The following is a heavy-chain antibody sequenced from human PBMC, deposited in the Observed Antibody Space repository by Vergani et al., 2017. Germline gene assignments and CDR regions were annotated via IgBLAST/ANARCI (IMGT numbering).Heavy chain of an antibody. V-gene: IGHV3-30*18. CDR2: ISYDGSNK. CDR3: AKLSAGVYFDY. Sequence: QVQLVESGGGLVKPGGSLRLSCAASGFTFSSYGMHWVRQAPGKGLEWVAVISYDGSNKYYADSVKGRFTISRDNSKNTLYLQMNSLRAEDTAVYYCAKLSAGVYFDYWGQGTLVTVSS. D-gene: IGHD7-27*01. J-gene: IGHJ4*02. CDR1: GFTFSSYG.